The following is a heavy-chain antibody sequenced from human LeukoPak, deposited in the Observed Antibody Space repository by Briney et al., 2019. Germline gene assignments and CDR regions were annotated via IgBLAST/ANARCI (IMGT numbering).Heavy chain of an antibody. J-gene: IGHJ1*01. CDR2: IYYSGST. D-gene: IGHD5-18*01. Sequence: SQTLSLTCTVSGGSISSGGYYWSWIRQHPGKGLEWIGYIYYSGSTCFNPSLKSRLTISVDTSKNQFSLKLSSVTAADTAVYYCASTNGYEGRYFQHWGQGTLVTVSS. CDR3: ASTNGYEGRYFQH. CDR1: GGSISSGGYY. V-gene: IGHV4-31*03.